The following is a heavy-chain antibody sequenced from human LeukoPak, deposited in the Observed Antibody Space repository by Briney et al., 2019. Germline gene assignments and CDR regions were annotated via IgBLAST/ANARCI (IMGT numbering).Heavy chain of an antibody. CDR3: ARSDTMVRGVITHYPPRYYYYYMDV. CDR2: IYYSGST. CDR1: GGSISSYY. Sequence: PSETLSLTCTVSGGSISSYYWSWIRQPPGKGLEWIGYIYYSGSTNYNPSLKSRVTISVDTSKNQFSLKLSSVTAADTAVYYCARSDTMVRGVITHYPPRYYYYYMDVWGKGTTVTISS. V-gene: IGHV4-59*01. J-gene: IGHJ6*03. D-gene: IGHD3-10*01.